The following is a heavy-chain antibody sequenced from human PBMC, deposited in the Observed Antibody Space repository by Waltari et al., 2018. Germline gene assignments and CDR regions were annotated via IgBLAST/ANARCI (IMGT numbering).Heavy chain of an antibody. Sequence: QVQLQESGPGLVKPSETLSLTCTVSGGSISSYYWSWIRQPPGKGLEWIGYIYYSGSTNYNPSLKSRVTISVDTSKNQFSLKLSSVTAADTAVYYCARVKGDYEGNWFDPWGQGTLVTVSS. V-gene: IGHV4-59*01. CDR1: GGSISSYY. CDR2: IYYSGST. CDR3: ARVKGDYEGNWFDP. J-gene: IGHJ5*02. D-gene: IGHD4-17*01.